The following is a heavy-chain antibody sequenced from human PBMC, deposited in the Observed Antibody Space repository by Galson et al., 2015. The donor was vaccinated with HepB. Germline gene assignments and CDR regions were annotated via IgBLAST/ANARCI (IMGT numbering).Heavy chain of an antibody. CDR3: ARWRGAQSEFDH. J-gene: IGHJ4*02. CDR2: LNSGGKT. D-gene: IGHD3-3*01. Sequence: NYGMAWVRQAPGKGLEWVSHLNSGGKTEDAESVKGRFTISRDSSKRTLYLQMNSLRVEDTAIYYCARWRGAQSEFDHWGQGTLVTVSS. V-gene: IGHV3-23*01. CDR1: NYG.